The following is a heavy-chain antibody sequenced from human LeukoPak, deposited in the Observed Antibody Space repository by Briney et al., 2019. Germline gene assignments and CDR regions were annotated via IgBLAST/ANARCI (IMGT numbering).Heavy chain of an antibody. Sequence: GGSLRLSCAASGFTFSSYGMHWVRQAPGKGLEWVAVISYDGSNKYYAGSVKGRFTISRDNSKNTLYLQMNSLRAEDTAVYYCARAVALTDYWGQGTLVTVSS. J-gene: IGHJ4*02. V-gene: IGHV3-30*03. D-gene: IGHD2-15*01. CDR3: ARAVALTDY. CDR2: ISYDGSNK. CDR1: GFTFSSYG.